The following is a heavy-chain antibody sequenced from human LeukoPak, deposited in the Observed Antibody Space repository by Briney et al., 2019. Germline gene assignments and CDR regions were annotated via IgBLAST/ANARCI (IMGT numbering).Heavy chain of an antibody. CDR2: INAGNGNA. CDR3: ARPLAVSSSWYYFDC. V-gene: IGHV1-3*01. D-gene: IGHD6-13*01. CDR1: GYTFTSYA. Sequence: ASVKVSCKASGYTFTSYAMHWVRQAPGQRLEWMGWINAGNGNAKYSQKLQGRVTITRDTSASTAYMELSSLRSEDTAVYYCARPLAVSSSWYYFDCWGQGTLVTVSS. J-gene: IGHJ4*02.